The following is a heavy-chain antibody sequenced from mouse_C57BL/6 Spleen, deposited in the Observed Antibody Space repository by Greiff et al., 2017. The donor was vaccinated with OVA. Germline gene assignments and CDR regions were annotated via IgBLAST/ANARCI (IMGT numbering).Heavy chain of an antibody. D-gene: IGHD1-1*01. J-gene: IGHJ1*03. CDR2: INPNYGTT. V-gene: IGHV1-39*01. Sequence: VQLQQSGPELVKPGASVKISCKASGYSFTDYNMNWVKQSNGKSLEWIGVINPNYGTTSYNQKFKGKATLTVDQSSSTAYMQLNSLTSEDSAVYYGAKGNYYGSSLWYFDVWGTGTTVTVSS. CDR3: AKGNYYGSSLWYFDV. CDR1: GYSFTDYN.